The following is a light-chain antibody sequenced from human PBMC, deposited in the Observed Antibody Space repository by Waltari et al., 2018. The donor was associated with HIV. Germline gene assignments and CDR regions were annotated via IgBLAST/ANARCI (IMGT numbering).Light chain of an antibody. CDR2: KDT. CDR3: YCAADKNV. J-gene: IGLJ2*01. V-gene: IGLV3-27*01. CDR1: VVAKSF. Sequence: SFDLTQPSSVSVSPGQTARIPCSGTVVAKSFFRWLQQKPGRPPTLVIYKDTERPPEIPERFSGSSSGTTATLTITGAQVEDEADYYCYCAADKNVLGGGTKLTVL.